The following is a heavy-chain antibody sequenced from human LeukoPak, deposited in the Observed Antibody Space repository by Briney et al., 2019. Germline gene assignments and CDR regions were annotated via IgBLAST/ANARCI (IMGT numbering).Heavy chain of an antibody. CDR3: ARGGTVTTSNDFDY. J-gene: IGHJ4*02. Sequence: ASVKVSCKASGYTFTSYDINWVRQATGQGLEWMGWMNPNRGNTDYAQKFQGRVTMTRNTSISTAYMELSSLSSEDTDVYYSARGGTVTTSNDFDYWGQGTLVTVSS. V-gene: IGHV1-8*01. CDR1: GYTFTSYD. CDR2: MNPNRGNT. D-gene: IGHD4-11*01.